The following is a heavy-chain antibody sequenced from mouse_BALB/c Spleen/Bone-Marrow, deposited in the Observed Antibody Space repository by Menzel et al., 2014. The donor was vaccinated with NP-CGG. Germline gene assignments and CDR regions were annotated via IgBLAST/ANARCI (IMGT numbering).Heavy chain of an antibody. Sequence: QVQLKRSGAELAKPGASVKMSCKAPGHTFTSYWMHWVKQRPGQGLEWIGYINPSTGYTEYNQKFKDKATLTADKSSSTAYMQLSSLTSEDSAVYYCARYDGYEAYWGQGTLVTVSA. J-gene: IGHJ3*01. D-gene: IGHD2-3*01. CDR1: GHTFTSYW. CDR2: INPSTGYT. V-gene: IGHV1-7*01. CDR3: ARYDGYEAY.